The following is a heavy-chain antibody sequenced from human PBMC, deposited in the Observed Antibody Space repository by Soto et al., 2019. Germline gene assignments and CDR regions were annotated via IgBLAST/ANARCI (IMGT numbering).Heavy chain of an antibody. CDR1: GGSISSYY. CDR3: ARDSRTAGQLVPHYYYGMDV. CDR2: IYSSGRT. Sequence: PSETLSLTCTVSGGSISSYYWSWIRQPPGKGLEWIGYIYSSGRTNYNPSLKSRVTISIDTSKKQLSLKLSSVTAADTAVYYCARDSRTAGQLVPHYYYGMDVWGQGTTVTV. J-gene: IGHJ6*02. V-gene: IGHV4-59*01. D-gene: IGHD6-13*01.